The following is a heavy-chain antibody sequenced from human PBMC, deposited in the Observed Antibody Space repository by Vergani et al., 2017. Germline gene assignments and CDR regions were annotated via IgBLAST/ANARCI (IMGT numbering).Heavy chain of an antibody. CDR2: ISGSGGST. Sequence: EVQLLESGGGLVQPGGSLRLSCAASGFTFSSYAMSWVRQAPGKGLEWVSAISGSGGSTYYADSVKGRFTISRDNSKNTLYLQMNSLRAEDTAVYYGAKRHSSSWYGGQYFQHWGQGTLVTVSS. V-gene: IGHV3-23*01. CDR3: AKRHSSSWYGGQYFQH. D-gene: IGHD6-13*01. CDR1: GFTFSSYA. J-gene: IGHJ1*01.